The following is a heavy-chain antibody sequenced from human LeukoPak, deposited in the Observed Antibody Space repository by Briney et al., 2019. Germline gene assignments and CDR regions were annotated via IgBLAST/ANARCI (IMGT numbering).Heavy chain of an antibody. CDR3: ASSSITIFGVVTAPPTDY. CDR2: ISSSSSYI. V-gene: IGHV3-21*01. J-gene: IGHJ4*02. Sequence: PGGTLRLSCAASGFTFSSCGMSWVRQAPGKGLEWVSSISSSSSYIYYADSVKGRFTISRDNAKNSLYLQMNSLRAEDTAVYYCASSSITIFGVVTAPPTDYWGQGTLVTVSS. D-gene: IGHD3-3*01. CDR1: GFTFSSCG.